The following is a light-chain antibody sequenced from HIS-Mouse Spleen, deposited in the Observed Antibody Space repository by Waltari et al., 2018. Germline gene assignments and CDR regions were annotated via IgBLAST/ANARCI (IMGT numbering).Light chain of an antibody. V-gene: IGLV2-23*03. CDR2: EGS. CDR1: SSDVGSYTL. CDR3: CSYAGSSTFGV. Sequence: QSALTQPASVSGSPGQSIPISCTGTSSDVGSYTLVSWYQQHPGKAPKLMIYEGSKRPSGVSNRFSGSKSGNTASLTISGLQAEDEADYYCCSYAGSSTFGVFGGGTKLTVL. J-gene: IGLJ3*02.